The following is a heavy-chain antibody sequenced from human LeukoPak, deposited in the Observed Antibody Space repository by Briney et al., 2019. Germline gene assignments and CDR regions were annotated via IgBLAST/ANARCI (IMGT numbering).Heavy chain of an antibody. Sequence: ASRKVSCKASGGTFSSYAISWVRQAPGQGLEWIGRIIPILGIANYAQKFQGRVTITADKSTSTAYTELSSLRSEDTAVYYCASPGYSSSWYRDYWGQGTLVTVSS. V-gene: IGHV1-69*04. CDR3: ASPGYSSSWYRDY. J-gene: IGHJ4*02. CDR1: GGTFSSYA. D-gene: IGHD6-13*01. CDR2: IIPILGIA.